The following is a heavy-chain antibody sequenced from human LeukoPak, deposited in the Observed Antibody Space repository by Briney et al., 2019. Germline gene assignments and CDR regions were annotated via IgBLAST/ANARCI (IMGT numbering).Heavy chain of an antibody. CDR3: ARPPSRYSGYEGD. V-gene: IGHV5-51*01. Sequence: GESLKISCQGSGYSLTSYWIGWVRQMPGKGLEWMGIIYPGDSDTRYSPSFQGQVTISADKSISTAYLQWSSLKASDTAMYYCARPPSRYSGYEGDWGQGTLVTVSS. D-gene: IGHD5-12*01. CDR2: IYPGDSDT. J-gene: IGHJ4*02. CDR1: GYSLTSYW.